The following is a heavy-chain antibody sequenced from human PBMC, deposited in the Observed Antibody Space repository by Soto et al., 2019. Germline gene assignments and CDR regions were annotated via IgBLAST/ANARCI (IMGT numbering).Heavy chain of an antibody. CDR1: GFTFSTYS. J-gene: IGHJ4*02. D-gene: IGHD3-10*02. CDR2: ISSTGETT. CDR3: GRDVRLPDY. V-gene: IGHV3-48*01. Sequence: EVQLVESGGGLVPPGGSLRLSCAASGFTFSTYSMNWVRQAPGKGLEWVSFISSTGETTYYADSVKGRLTISRDNAKNSLFLQINSLTAEDTAVYYCGRDVRLPDYWGQGNLVTVAS.